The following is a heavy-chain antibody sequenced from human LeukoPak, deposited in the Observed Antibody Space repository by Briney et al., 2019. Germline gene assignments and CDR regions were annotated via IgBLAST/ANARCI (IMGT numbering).Heavy chain of an antibody. CDR1: GFTFGDHG. CDR3: TRDKDWSYDY. Sequence: GGSLRLSCTASGFTFGDHGMGWVRQAPEKGLEWVGFIRRKVYGGTTEYAASVRGRFSISRDDSKSIAYLEMNSLKTEDTAVYYRTRDKDWSYDYWGQGTLVTVSS. V-gene: IGHV3-49*04. CDR2: IRRKVYGGTT. D-gene: IGHD3/OR15-3a*01. J-gene: IGHJ4*02.